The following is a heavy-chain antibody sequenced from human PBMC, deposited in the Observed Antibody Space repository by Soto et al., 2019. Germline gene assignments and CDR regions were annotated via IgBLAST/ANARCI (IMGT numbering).Heavy chain of an antibody. CDR2: INHSGST. V-gene: IGHV4-34*01. D-gene: IGHD4-4*01. CDR3: VRVIKVTDAVLSYFAY. Sequence: SETLSLTCAVYGGSFGGYFWGWIRQPPGKGLEWIGEINHSGSTNYNPSLKSRVTISVDPSKNQFSLKVNSVTAADTAVYHCVRVIKVTDAVLSYFAYWGRGTLVTVS. CDR1: GGSFGGYF. J-gene: IGHJ4*02.